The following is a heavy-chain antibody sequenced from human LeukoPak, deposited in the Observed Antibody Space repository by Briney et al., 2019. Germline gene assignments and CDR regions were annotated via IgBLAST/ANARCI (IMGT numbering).Heavy chain of an antibody. V-gene: IGHV1-69*06. CDR1: GGTFSSYA. CDR2: IIPIFGTA. J-gene: IGHJ4*02. D-gene: IGHD5-18*01. Sequence: SVKVSCKASGGTFSSYAISWVRQAPGQGLEWMGGIIPIFGTANYAQKFQGRVTITADKSTSTAYMELSSLRSEDTAVYYCARGVDTATVNLYFDYWGQGTLVTVSS. CDR3: ARGVDTATVNLYFDY.